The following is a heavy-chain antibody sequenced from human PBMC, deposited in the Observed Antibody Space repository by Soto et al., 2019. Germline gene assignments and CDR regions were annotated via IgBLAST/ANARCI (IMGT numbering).Heavy chain of an antibody. V-gene: IGHV3-23*01. J-gene: IGHJ4*02. D-gene: IGHD5-12*01. CDR2: ISGSGTST. CDR1: RLTFSNHG. CDR3: ATGGWLRHNDN. Sequence: EVQLLESGGGLVQPGGSLRLSCAASRLTFSNHGMSWVRQAPGKGLEWVSNISGSGTSTYYADSVRGRFTISRDNSKNSVYLEINSLRADDTAVYYCATGGWLRHNDNWGQGTLVTVSS.